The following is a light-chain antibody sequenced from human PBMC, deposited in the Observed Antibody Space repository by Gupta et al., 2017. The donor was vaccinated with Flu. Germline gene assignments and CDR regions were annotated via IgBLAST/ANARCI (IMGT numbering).Light chain of an antibody. V-gene: IGKV1-33*01. CDR2: DAS. Sequence: QKPGTAHNLLIYDASHLETGVPLRLGGSGSGIDFTLSLSSLPPEDIATYYCQQYYNLTLAFCQGTKLE. CDR3: QQYYNLTLA. J-gene: IGKJ2*01.